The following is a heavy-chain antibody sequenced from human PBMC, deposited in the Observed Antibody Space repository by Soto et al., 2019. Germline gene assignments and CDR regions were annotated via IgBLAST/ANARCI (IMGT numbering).Heavy chain of an antibody. V-gene: IGHV4-38-2*01. CDR1: GYSISSGYY. D-gene: IGHD3-3*01. Sequence: PSETLSLTCAVSGYSISSGYYWGWIRQPPGXGLEWIGSIYHSGSTYYNPSLKSRVTISVDTSKNQFSLKLSSVTAADTAVYYCARAEEVWIFGVVTPYGMDVWGQGTTVTVSS. CDR3: ARAEEVWIFGVVTPYGMDV. CDR2: IYHSGST. J-gene: IGHJ6*02.